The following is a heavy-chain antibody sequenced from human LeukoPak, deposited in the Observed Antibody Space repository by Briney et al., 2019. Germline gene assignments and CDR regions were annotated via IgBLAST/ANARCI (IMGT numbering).Heavy chain of an antibody. D-gene: IGHD3-3*01. CDR3: ARGAVLRFLEWLPKFGYYYYMDV. CDR2: MNPNSGTT. V-gene: IGHV1-8*03. Sequence: GASVKVSCKASGYTFTSYDINWVRQATGQGLEWMGWMNPNSGTTGYAQKFQGRVTITTNTSISTAYMELSSLRSEDTAVYYCARGAVLRFLEWLPKFGYYYYMDVWSKGTTATVS. CDR1: GYTFTSYD. J-gene: IGHJ6*03.